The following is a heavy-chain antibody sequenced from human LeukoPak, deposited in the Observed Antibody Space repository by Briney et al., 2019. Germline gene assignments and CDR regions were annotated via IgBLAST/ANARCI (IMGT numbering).Heavy chain of an antibody. CDR3: ARGLRRWLRDPFDY. J-gene: IGHJ4*02. CDR1: GGSFSGYY. Sequence: SETLSLTCAVCGGSFSGYYWSWIRQPPGKGLEWIGEINHSGSTNYNPSLKSRVTISVDTSKNQFSLKLSSVTAADTAVYYCARGLRRWLRDPFDYWGQGTLVTVSS. V-gene: IGHV4-34*01. D-gene: IGHD5-12*01. CDR2: INHSGST.